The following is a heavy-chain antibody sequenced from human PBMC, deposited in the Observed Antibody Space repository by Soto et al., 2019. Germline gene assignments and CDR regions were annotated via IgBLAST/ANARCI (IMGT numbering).Heavy chain of an antibody. Sequence: PGGSLRLSCAASGFTMSTYSVTWVRQAPGKGLEWVSGISVTPGITFYADSVKGRFTISRDSSNTAVYLQMNSLRAEATAMYFCSKWSGYGDLWGQETLVTVSS. CDR2: ISVTPGIT. D-gene: IGHD5-12*01. CDR1: GFTMSTYS. CDR3: SKWSGYGDL. V-gene: IGHV3-23*01. J-gene: IGHJ4*02.